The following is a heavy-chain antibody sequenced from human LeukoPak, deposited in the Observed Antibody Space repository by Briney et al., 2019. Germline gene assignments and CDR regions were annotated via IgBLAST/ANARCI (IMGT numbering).Heavy chain of an antibody. CDR2: INTNTGNP. CDR3: ARASSSWYGGGAFDI. D-gene: IGHD6-13*01. CDR1: GGTFSSYA. V-gene: IGHV7-4-1*02. J-gene: IGHJ3*02. Sequence: ASVKVSCKASGGTFSSYAISWVRQAPGQGLEWMGWINTNTGNPTYAQGFTGRFVFSLDTSVSTAYLQISSLKAEDTAVYYCARASSSWYGGGAFDIWGQGTMVTVSS.